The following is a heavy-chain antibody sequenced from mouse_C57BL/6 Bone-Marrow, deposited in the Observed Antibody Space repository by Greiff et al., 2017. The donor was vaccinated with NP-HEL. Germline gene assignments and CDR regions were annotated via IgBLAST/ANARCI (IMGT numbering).Heavy chain of an antibody. CDR3: ARARDGYYTWFAY. V-gene: IGHV5-4*01. J-gene: IGHJ3*01. D-gene: IGHD2-3*01. CDR2: ISDGGSYT. CDR1: GFTFSSYA. Sequence: EVHLVESGGGLVKPGGSLKLSCAASGFTFSSYAMSWVRQTPEKRLEWVATISDGGSYTYYPDNVKGRFTISRDNAKNNLYLQMSYLKSEDTAMYYCARARDGYYTWFAYWGQGTLVTVSA.